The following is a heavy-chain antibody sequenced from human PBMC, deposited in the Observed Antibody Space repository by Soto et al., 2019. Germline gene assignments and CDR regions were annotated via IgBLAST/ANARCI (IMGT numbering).Heavy chain of an antibody. J-gene: IGHJ3*02. Sequence: QVQLQESGPGLVKPSQTLSLTCTVSGGSISSGDYYWSWIRQPPGKGLEWIGYIYYSGSTYYNPSLKSRVTISIDTSKNQFSLKLSSVTAADTAVYYCARADTADHDAFDIWGQGTMVTVSS. D-gene: IGHD5-18*01. CDR1: GGSISSGDYY. CDR2: IYYSGST. CDR3: ARADTADHDAFDI. V-gene: IGHV4-30-4*01.